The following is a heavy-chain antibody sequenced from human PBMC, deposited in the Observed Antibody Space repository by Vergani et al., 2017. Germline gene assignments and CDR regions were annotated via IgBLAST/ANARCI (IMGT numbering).Heavy chain of an antibody. J-gene: IGHJ3*02. V-gene: IGHV3-33*01. D-gene: IGHD2/OR15-2a*01. CDR2: IWYDGSNK. CDR3: ARGGDSTNAFDI. Sequence: QVQLVESGGGVVQPGRSLRLSCAASGFTFSSYGMHWVRQAPGKGLEWVAVIWYDGSNKYHADSVKGRFTISRDNSKNTLYLQMNSLRAEDTAVYYCARGGDSTNAFDIWGQGTMVTVSS. CDR1: GFTFSSYG.